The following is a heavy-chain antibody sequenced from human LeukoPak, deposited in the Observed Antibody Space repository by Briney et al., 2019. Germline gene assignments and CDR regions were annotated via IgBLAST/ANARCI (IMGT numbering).Heavy chain of an antibody. CDR1: GFTFSSYA. D-gene: IGHD1-26*01. Sequence: GGSLRLSCVASGFTFSSYAMSWVRQASGRGLEWVSLISASGGNSYYADSVKGRFTVSRDSSKNTLHLQVNSLRAEDTAVYYCARDIELSCWGQGTLVTVSS. V-gene: IGHV3-23*01. CDR2: ISASGGNS. CDR3: ARDIELSC. J-gene: IGHJ4*02.